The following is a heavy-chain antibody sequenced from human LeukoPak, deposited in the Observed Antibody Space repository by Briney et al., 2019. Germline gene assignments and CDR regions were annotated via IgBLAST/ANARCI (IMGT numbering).Heavy chain of an antibody. V-gene: IGHV4-34*01. CDR1: GGSLSGYY. D-gene: IGHD4-23*01. Sequence: SETLSLTCAVYGGSLSGYYWSWIPQPPGKGLEWIGEINHSGSTNYNPSLKSRVTISVDTSKNQFSLKLSSVTAADTAVYYCARGISMVVTHTFDYWGQGTLVNVSS. CDR3: ARGISMVVTHTFDY. CDR2: INHSGST. J-gene: IGHJ4*02.